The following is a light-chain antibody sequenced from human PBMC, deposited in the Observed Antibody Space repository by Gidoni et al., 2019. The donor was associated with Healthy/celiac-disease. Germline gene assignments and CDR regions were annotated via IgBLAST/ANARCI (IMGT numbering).Light chain of an antibody. CDR2: AAS. CDR3: QQSYSTPPST. CDR1: QSISIY. Sequence: DIQMTQSPSSLSASVGDRVTSTCRASQSISIYLNWYQQKPGKAPKLLIYAASSLQSGVPSRFRGSGSGTDFTLTISSLQPEDFATYYCQQSYSTPPSTFGQGTKVEIK. J-gene: IGKJ1*01. V-gene: IGKV1-39*01.